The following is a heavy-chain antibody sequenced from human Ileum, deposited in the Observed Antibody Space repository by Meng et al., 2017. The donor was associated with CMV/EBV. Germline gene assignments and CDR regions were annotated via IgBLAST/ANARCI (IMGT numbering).Heavy chain of an antibody. CDR3: ARGRGGGANERCGY. Sequence: GESLKISCAASGSTFSSYAMTWGRQTPGKGLEWGSTISGGGTTTSDADSVKGRFTITRDNSKNTQYLHMNTLRDEDTAVYYWARGRGGGANERCGYWGQGTLVTVSS. V-gene: IGHV3-23*01. D-gene: IGHD3-10*01. CDR2: ISGGGTTT. J-gene: IGHJ4*02. CDR1: GSTFSSYA.